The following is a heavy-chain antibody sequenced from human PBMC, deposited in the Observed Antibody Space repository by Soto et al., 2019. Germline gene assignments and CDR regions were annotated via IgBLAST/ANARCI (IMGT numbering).Heavy chain of an antibody. CDR1: GFTFRNYA. J-gene: IGHJ5*02. CDR2: IHGEGAGS. D-gene: IGHD6-19*01. CDR3: VKDGVARNGNWASFDP. Sequence: EVELLESGGGLVEPGGSVRLSCAASGFTFRNYAMSWVRQAPGKGLEGVSSIHGEGAGSFYAEAVKGRFTVSRDGSNETLYIQMSSLRVDDTAVYYCVKDGVARNGNWASFDPWGKGTLVTVAS. V-gene: IGHV3-23*01.